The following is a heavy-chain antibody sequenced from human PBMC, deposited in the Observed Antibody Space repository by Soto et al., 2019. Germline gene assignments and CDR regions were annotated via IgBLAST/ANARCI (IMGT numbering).Heavy chain of an antibody. CDR3: ARVQDETTNPYYYYYYMDV. CDR1: GFTFSDYY. D-gene: IGHD4-17*01. V-gene: IGHV3-11*01. J-gene: IGHJ6*03. CDR2: ISSSGSTI. Sequence: QVQLVESGGGLVKPGGSLRLSCAASGFTFSDYYMSWIRQAPGKGLEWVSYISSSGSTIYYADSVKGRFTISSDSAKNPLSRHMNRLRAEDTAVYYCARVQDETTNPYYYYYYMDVWGKGTTVTVSS.